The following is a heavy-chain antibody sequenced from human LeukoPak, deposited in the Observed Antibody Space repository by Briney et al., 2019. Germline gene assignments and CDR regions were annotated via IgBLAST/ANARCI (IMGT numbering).Heavy chain of an antibody. CDR1: GFTFSSYA. J-gene: IGHJ4*02. Sequence: PGGSLRLSCVVSGFTFSSYAMHWVRQAPGKGLDWLAVVAFDGKNKYYADSVKGRFTISRDNSGNTLSLQMNSLRVEDTALYYCARQGCSAGSCYLDYWGQGILVTVSS. CDR2: VAFDGKNK. V-gene: IGHV3-30*04. D-gene: IGHD2-15*01. CDR3: ARQGCSAGSCYLDY.